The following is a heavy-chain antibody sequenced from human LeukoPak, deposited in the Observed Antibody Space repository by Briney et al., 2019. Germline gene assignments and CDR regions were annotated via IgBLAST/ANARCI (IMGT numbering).Heavy chain of an antibody. CDR3: AKKMSITAASQVDY. Sequence: GGSLRLSCAASGFTFSSYSMSWVRQAPGKGLEWVSAISSSGGSTDNTDSVKGRFTISRGNSKNTLYLQMNSLRAEDTAVYYCAKKMSITAASQVDYWGQGTLVTVSS. J-gene: IGHJ4*02. D-gene: IGHD1-20*01. V-gene: IGHV3-23*01. CDR2: ISSSGGST. CDR1: GFTFSSYS.